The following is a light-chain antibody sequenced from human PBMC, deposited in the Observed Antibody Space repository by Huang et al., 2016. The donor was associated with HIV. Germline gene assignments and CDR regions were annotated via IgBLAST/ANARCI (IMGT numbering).Light chain of an antibody. CDR2: DTS. Sequence: IVLTQSPATVSLSPGETATLSCRASQSISSYLAWYQQKPGQAPRLLIYDTSNRATGIPARFSGSGSGTDFTLTIRSLEPEDIAIYYCQQRSNWPPFTFGPGTTVDIK. CDR3: QQRSNWPPFT. V-gene: IGKV3-11*01. J-gene: IGKJ3*01. CDR1: QSISSY.